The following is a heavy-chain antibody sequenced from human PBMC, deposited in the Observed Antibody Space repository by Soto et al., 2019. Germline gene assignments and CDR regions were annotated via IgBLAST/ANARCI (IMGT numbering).Heavy chain of an antibody. D-gene: IGHD3-22*01. CDR2: IIPIFGTA. Sequence: QVQLVQSGAEVKKPGSSVKVSCKASGGTFSSYAISWVRQAPGQGLEWMGGIIPIFGTANYAQKFQGRVTITADESTSTAYMELSSLRSEDTAVYYCAGSYAYYYHSSGGIDAFDIWGQGTMVTVSS. CDR3: AGSYAYYYHSSGGIDAFDI. V-gene: IGHV1-69*01. CDR1: GGTFSSYA. J-gene: IGHJ3*02.